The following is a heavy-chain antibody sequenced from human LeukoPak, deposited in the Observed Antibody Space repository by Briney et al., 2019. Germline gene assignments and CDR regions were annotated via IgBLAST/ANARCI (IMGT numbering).Heavy chain of an antibody. CDR3: ARALPGAATAHNWFDP. CDR2: ISGFNGAT. J-gene: IGHJ5*02. D-gene: IGHD6-13*01. CDR1: GYTFTIYG. V-gene: IGHV1-18*01. Sequence: GASVKVSCKASGYTFTIYGISWVRQAPGQGLEWMGWISGFNGATNYAQKFQGRVTMTIDTSTNTTYMDLRTGTSDDTAIYYCARALPGAATAHNWFDPWGQGTLVTVSS.